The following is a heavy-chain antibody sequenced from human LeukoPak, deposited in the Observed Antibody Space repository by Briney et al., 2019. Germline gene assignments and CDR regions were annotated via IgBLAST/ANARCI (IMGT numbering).Heavy chain of an antibody. V-gene: IGHV4-39*07. CDR1: GGSISSSSYY. CDR3: ARPGYSSSWYEGDGWFDP. Sequence: SETLSLTCTVSGGSISSSSYYWGWIRQPPGKGLEWIGSIYYSGSTYYNPSLKSRVTISVDTSKNQFSLKLSSVTAADTAVYYCARPGYSSSWYEGDGWFDPWGQGTLVTVSS. D-gene: IGHD6-13*01. CDR2: IYYSGST. J-gene: IGHJ5*02.